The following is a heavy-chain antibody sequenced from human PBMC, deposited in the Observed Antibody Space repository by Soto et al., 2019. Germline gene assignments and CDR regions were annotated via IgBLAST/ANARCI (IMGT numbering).Heavy chain of an antibody. CDR2: IIPILGIA. CDR3: ARGDGGDYDFWSGKDAFDI. D-gene: IGHD3-3*01. J-gene: IGHJ3*02. V-gene: IGHV1-69*02. Sequence: QVQLVQSGAEVKKPGSSVKVSCKASGGTFSSYTISWVRQAPGQGLEWMGRIIPILGIANYAQKFQGRVTITADKSTSTAYMELSSLRSEDTAVYYCARGDGGDYDFWSGKDAFDIWGQGTMVTVSS. CDR1: GGTFSSYT.